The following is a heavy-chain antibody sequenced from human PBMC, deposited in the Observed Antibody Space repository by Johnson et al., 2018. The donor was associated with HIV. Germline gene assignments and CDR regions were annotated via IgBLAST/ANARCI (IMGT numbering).Heavy chain of an antibody. D-gene: IGHD3-22*01. CDR2: ISWDGGST. CDR1: GFTFDDYA. J-gene: IGHJ3*02. V-gene: IGHV3-43D*03. CDR3: ASSLHYYDSSGYRGAFDI. Sequence: QLVESGGGLVQPGRSLKLSCAASGFTFDDYAMHWVRQAPGKGLEWVSLISWDGGSTYYADSVKGRFTISRDNSKNSLYLQMNSLRAEDTALYYCASSLHYYDSSGYRGAFDIWGQGTMVTVSS.